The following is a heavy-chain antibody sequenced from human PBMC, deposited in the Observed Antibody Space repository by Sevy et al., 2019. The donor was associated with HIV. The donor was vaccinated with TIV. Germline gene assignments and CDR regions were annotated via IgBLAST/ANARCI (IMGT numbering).Heavy chain of an antibody. V-gene: IGHV3-15*01. Sequence: GGSLRLSCVASGFTFSNAWMTWVRQAPGKGLEWIGRIKSKSDVGTTDYAEPVKGRFIISRDDSKNTLYLQMNSLKTEDTAVYYCSTKADFWSGYQYFHYWGQGTLVTVSS. CDR2: IKSKSDVGTT. J-gene: IGHJ4*02. D-gene: IGHD3-3*01. CDR3: STKADFWSGYQYFHY. CDR1: GFTFSNAW.